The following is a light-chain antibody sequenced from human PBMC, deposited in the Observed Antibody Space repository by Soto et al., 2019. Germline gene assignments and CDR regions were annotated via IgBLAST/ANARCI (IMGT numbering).Light chain of an antibody. CDR2: FAS. J-gene: IGKJ1*01. CDR1: QSVSTN. CDR3: QQYDKCPRI. V-gene: IGKV3-15*01. Sequence: VMTQSPATLSVSPGERAALSCRASQSVSTNLAWYQQKPGQPPRLLIYFASTRATAVPARFTAGGSGTELTLTISSLQSDDLAVYYCQQYDKCPRIFGKRTKV.